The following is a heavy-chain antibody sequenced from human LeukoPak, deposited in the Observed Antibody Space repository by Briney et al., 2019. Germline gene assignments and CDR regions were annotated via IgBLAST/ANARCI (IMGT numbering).Heavy chain of an antibody. J-gene: IGHJ3*02. V-gene: IGHV4-4*02. D-gene: IGHD6-13*01. Sequence: SGTLSLTCAVSGGSISSSNWWGWVRQPPGKGLEWIGEIYHSGSTNYNPSLKSRVTISVDKSKNHFSLKLSSVTAADTAVYYCARAVLYSSSWYGDAFDIWGQGTMVTVSS. CDR1: GGSISSSNW. CDR2: IYHSGST. CDR3: ARAVLYSSSWYGDAFDI.